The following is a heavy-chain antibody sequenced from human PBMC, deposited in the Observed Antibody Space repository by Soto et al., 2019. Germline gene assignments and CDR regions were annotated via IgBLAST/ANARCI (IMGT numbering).Heavy chain of an antibody. D-gene: IGHD3-10*01. CDR3: ASSYGSGYRALDY. V-gene: IGHV1-8*01. Sequence: GASVKVSCKAVGYIFTSYYIHWVRQATGQGLEWMGWMNPNSGNTGYAQKFQGRVTMTRNTSISTAYMELSSLRSEDTAIYYCASSYGSGYRALDYWGQGALVTVSS. J-gene: IGHJ4*02. CDR2: MNPNSGNT. CDR1: GYIFTSYY.